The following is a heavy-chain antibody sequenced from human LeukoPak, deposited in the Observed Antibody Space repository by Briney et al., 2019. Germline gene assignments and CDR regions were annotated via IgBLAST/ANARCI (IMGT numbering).Heavy chain of an antibody. D-gene: IGHD1-26*01. Sequence: PSETLSLTCNVSGGSIGIYYWSWIRRPPGKGLEWIGYVYFDGSTKYSPSLKSRVSISVDTSKNQFSLRLNSVTAADTAVYYCARHQHSGRKHYYGMDVWDQGTMVTVSS. J-gene: IGHJ6*02. V-gene: IGHV4-59*08. CDR3: ARHQHSGRKHYYGMDV. CDR2: VYFDGST. CDR1: GGSIGIYY.